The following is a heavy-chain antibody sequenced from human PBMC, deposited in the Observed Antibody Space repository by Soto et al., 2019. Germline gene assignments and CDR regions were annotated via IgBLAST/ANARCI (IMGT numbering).Heavy chain of an antibody. CDR3: ARDRDYGGRGAFDI. CDR1: GGSISSSSYY. V-gene: IGHV4-39*02. CDR2: IYYSGST. J-gene: IGHJ3*02. D-gene: IGHD4-17*01. Sequence: SETLSLTCTVSGGSISSSSYYWGWIRQPPGKGLEWIGSIYYSGSTYYNPSLKSRVTISVDTSKNQFSLKLSSVTAADTAVYYCARDRDYGGRGAFDIWGQGTMVTVSS.